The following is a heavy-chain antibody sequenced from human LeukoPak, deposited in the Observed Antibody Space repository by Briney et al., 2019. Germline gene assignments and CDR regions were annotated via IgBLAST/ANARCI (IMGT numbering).Heavy chain of an antibody. D-gene: IGHD3-22*01. J-gene: IGHJ4*02. Sequence: GGSLRLSCAASGFTFSSYAMSWVRQAPGKGLEWVSAISGSGGSTYYAYSVKGRFTISRDNSKNTLYLQMNSLRAEDTAVYYCAKPLPGQYYYDSSGYGHDYWGQGTLVTVSS. CDR3: AKPLPGQYYYDSSGYGHDY. CDR1: GFTFSSYA. V-gene: IGHV3-23*01. CDR2: ISGSGGST.